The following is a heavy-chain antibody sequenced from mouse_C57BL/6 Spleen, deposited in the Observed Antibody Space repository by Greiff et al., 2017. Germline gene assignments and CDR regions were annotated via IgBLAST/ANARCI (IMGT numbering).Heavy chain of an antibody. D-gene: IGHD1-1*01. Sequence: QVQLKQPGAELVRPGSSVKLSCKASGYTFTSYWMHWVKQRPIQGLEWIGNIDPSDSETHYNQKFKDKATLTVDKSSSTAYMQLSSLTSEDSAVYYCARWDYGSSRFAYWGQGTLVTVSA. CDR3: ARWDYGSSRFAY. V-gene: IGHV1-52*01. CDR2: IDPSDSET. CDR1: GYTFTSYW. J-gene: IGHJ3*01.